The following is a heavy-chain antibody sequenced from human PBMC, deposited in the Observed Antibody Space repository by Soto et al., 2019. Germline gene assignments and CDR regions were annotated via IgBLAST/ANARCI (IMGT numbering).Heavy chain of an antibody. CDR3: ARSWFDGDHAYYYYCMDV. Sequence: EVQLVESGGGLVQPGGSLRLSCAASGFTVSSNYMSWVRQAPGKGLEWVSVIYSGGSTYYADSVKGRFTISRDNSKSTLYLQMNSLRAEDTAVYYCARSWFDGDHAYYYYCMDVWGKGTTVTVSS. CDR2: IYSGGST. V-gene: IGHV3-66*01. J-gene: IGHJ6*03. D-gene: IGHD4-17*01. CDR1: GFTVSSNY.